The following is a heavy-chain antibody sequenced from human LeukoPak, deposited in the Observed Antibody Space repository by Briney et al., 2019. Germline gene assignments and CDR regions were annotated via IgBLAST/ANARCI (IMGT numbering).Heavy chain of an antibody. CDR1: GFTFSTYG. J-gene: IGHJ4*02. V-gene: IGHV3-23*01. Sequence: GGSLRLSCAASGFTFSTYGMSRVRQAPGKGLEWVSAITGSGGSTYYADSVKGRFTISRDNSKNTLYLQINSLRVEDTAVYYCARDQLGAVLYFDYWGQGTLVTVSS. D-gene: IGHD1-1*01. CDR2: ITGSGGST. CDR3: ARDQLGAVLYFDY.